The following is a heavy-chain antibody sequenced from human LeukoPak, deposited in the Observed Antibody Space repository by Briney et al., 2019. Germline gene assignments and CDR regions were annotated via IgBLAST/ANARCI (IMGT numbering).Heavy chain of an antibody. Sequence: PSETLSLTCTVSGGSISSSSYYWGWIRQPPGKGLEWIGSIYYSGSTYYNPSLKSRVTISVDTSKNQFSLKLSSVTAADTAVYYCASHPYSSSWYVDYWGQGTLVTVSS. V-gene: IGHV4-39*01. CDR2: IYYSGST. D-gene: IGHD6-13*01. CDR3: ASHPYSSSWYVDY. J-gene: IGHJ4*02. CDR1: GGSISSSSYY.